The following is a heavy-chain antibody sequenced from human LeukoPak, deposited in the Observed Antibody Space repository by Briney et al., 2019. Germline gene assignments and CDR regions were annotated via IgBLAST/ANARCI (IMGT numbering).Heavy chain of an antibody. CDR2: ICNTGSII. Sequence: GGSLRLSCAVSGFSFNDFYMSWICQAPGKGLEWVSSICNTGSIIYYADSVKGRFTISRDNAENSLYLQMNSLRAEGTAVYYCARDIGGMATEYYFDYWGQGTLVTVSS. CDR1: GFSFNDFY. D-gene: IGHD5-24*01. J-gene: IGHJ4*02. CDR3: ARDIGGMATEYYFDY. V-gene: IGHV3-11*01.